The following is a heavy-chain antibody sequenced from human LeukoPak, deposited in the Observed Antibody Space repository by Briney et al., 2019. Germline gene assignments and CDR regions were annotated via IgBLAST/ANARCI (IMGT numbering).Heavy chain of an antibody. Sequence: SETLSLTCTVSGSSISSYYWSWIRQAPGKGLEWIGNIYYIGSTNYNPSLKSRVTISADPSKNQLSLKLSSVTAADTAVYYCARHGGSYSYDYWGQGPLVTVSS. CDR2: IYYIGST. D-gene: IGHD1-26*01. CDR1: GSSISSYY. V-gene: IGHV4-59*08. J-gene: IGHJ4*02. CDR3: ARHGGSYSYDY.